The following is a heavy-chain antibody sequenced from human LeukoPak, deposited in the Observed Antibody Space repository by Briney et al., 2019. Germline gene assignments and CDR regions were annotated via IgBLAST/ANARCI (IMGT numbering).Heavy chain of an antibody. V-gene: IGHV3-48*03. CDR1: GFTFSSYE. CDR3: ARADSSGWYGPMDYYYYGMDV. CDR2: ISSSGSTI. Sequence: PGGSLRLSCAASGFTFSSYEMNWVRQAPGKGLEWVSYISSSGSTIYYADSVKGRFTISRDKAKNSLYLQMNSLRAEDTAVYYCARADSSGWYGPMDYYYYGMDVWGQGTTVTVSS. D-gene: IGHD6-19*01. J-gene: IGHJ6*02.